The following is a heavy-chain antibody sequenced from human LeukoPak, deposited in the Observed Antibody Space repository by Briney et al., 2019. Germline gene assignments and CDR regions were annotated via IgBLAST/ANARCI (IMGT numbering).Heavy chain of an antibody. D-gene: IGHD6-19*01. CDR1: GGSISSSSYY. CDR3: ARHMYSGAWYYFDY. Sequence: PSETLSLTCTVSGGSISSSSYYWGWIRQPPGKGLEWIGSIYYSGSTYYNPSLKSRVTISVDTSKSQFSLKLSSVTAADTAVYYCARHMYSGAWYYFDYWGQGTLVTVSS. J-gene: IGHJ4*02. CDR2: IYYSGST. V-gene: IGHV4-39*01.